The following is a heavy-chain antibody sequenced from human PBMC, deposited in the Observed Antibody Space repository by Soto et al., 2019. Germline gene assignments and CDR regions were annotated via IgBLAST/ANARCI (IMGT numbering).Heavy chain of an antibody. J-gene: IGHJ3*01. CDR3: ARDSSGYSSSWPAASGAI. Sequence: GGSLRLSCAASGFTFSSYSMNWVRQAPGKGLEWVSYISSSSSTIYYADSVKGRFTISRDNAKNSLYLQMNSLRDEDTAVYYCARDSSGYSSSWPAASGAIWGQGTMVTVSS. V-gene: IGHV3-48*02. CDR2: ISSSSSTI. CDR1: GFTFSSYS. D-gene: IGHD6-13*01.